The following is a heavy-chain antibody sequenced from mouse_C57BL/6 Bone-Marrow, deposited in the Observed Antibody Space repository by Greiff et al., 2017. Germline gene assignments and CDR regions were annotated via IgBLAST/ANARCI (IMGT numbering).Heavy chain of an antibody. J-gene: IGHJ4*01. CDR1: GYTFTDYY. V-gene: IGHV1-75*01. Sequence: VQLQQSGPELVKPGASVKISCKASGYTFTDYYITWVKQRPGQGLEWIGWIFPGSGSTYSNEKFKGKATLTVDKSSSTAYMLLSSLTSEDSAVYFWARKGGSYCAMDYWGQGTSVTVSS. D-gene: IGHD1-1*02. CDR3: ARKGGSYCAMDY. CDR2: IFPGSGST.